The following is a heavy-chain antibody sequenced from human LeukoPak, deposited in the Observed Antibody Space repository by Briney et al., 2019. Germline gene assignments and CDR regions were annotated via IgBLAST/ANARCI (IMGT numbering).Heavy chain of an antibody. D-gene: IGHD3-10*01. J-gene: IGHJ4*02. CDR2: ISPSGGVT. CDR1: GVIFGSHA. Sequence: GGSLRLSCATSGVIFGSHAMSWVRQAPGKGLEWVSTISPSGGVTFYSASVRGRLTIARDYSKDTLFLQMNSLRADDTALSYCAKAHVPTMIRGVVSSDWGQGTLVTVSS. CDR3: AKAHVPTMIRGVVSSD. V-gene: IGHV3-23*01.